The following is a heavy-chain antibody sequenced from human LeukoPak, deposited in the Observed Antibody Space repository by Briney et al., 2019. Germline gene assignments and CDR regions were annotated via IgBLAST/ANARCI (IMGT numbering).Heavy chain of an antibody. CDR1: GFTFSSYA. J-gene: IGHJ4*02. CDR3: ARARVGILTGFFDY. V-gene: IGHV3-30*04. Sequence: PGGSLRLSCAASGFTFSSYAMHWVRQAPGKGLEWVAVISYDGSNKYYADSVKGRFTISRGNSKNTLYLQMNRLRAEDTAVYYCARARVGILTGFFDYWGQGTLVTVSS. CDR2: ISYDGSNK. D-gene: IGHD3-9*01.